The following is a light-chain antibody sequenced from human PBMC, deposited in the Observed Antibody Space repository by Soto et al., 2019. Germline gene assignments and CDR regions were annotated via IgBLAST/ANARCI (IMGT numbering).Light chain of an antibody. V-gene: IGKV1-9*01. CDR2: AAS. CDR1: QVISSY. Sequence: IQWTQAPSFLSASAGDRVTITCRASQVISSYLAWYQQKPGRAPKLLIYAASTLQSGVPSRFSGSGSGTEFTLTVSSLQPVDFATYYCQQYHSYPFTFGGGTKVDVK. CDR3: QQYHSYPFT. J-gene: IGKJ4*01.